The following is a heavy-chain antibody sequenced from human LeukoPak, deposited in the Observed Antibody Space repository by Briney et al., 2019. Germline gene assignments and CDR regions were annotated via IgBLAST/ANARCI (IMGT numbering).Heavy chain of an antibody. CDR2: IYHSGST. CDR3: ARGRAAAGTMFDP. V-gene: IGHV4-4*02. D-gene: IGHD6-13*01. J-gene: IGHJ5*02. Sequence: PSGTLSLTCAVSGGSISSSNWWSWVRQPPGEGLEWIGEIYHSGSTNYNPSLKSRVTISVDKSKNQFSLKLSSVTAADTAVYYCARGRAAAGTMFDPWGQGTLVTVSS. CDR1: GGSISSSNW.